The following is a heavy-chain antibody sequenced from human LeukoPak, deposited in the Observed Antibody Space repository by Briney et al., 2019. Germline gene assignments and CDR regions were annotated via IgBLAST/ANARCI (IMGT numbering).Heavy chain of an antibody. CDR3: ARAADYDFWSGYQGGFDP. V-gene: IGHV4-30-2*01. J-gene: IGHJ5*02. Sequence: SETLSLTCAVSGGSISSGGYSWSWIRQPPGKGLEWIGYIYHSGSTYYNPSLKSRVTISVDRSKNQFSLKLSSVTAADTAVYYCARAADYDFWSGYQGGFDPWGQGTLVTVSS. D-gene: IGHD3-3*01. CDR2: IYHSGST. CDR1: GGSISSGGYS.